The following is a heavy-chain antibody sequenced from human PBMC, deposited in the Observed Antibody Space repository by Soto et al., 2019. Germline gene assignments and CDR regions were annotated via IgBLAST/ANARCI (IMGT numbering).Heavy chain of an antibody. Sequence: SETLSLTCAVSGYSISSGYYWGWIRQPPGKGLEWIGSIYHSGSTYYNPSLKSRVTISVDTSKNQFSLKLSSVTAADTAVYYCARVTAVAGFDPWGQGTLVTVSS. D-gene: IGHD6-19*01. CDR3: ARVTAVAGFDP. J-gene: IGHJ5*02. CDR2: IYHSGST. CDR1: GYSISSGYY. V-gene: IGHV4-38-2*01.